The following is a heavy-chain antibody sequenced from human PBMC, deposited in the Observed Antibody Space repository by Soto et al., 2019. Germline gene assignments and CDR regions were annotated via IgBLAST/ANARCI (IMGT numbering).Heavy chain of an antibody. J-gene: IGHJ4*02. V-gene: IGHV3-53*02. CDR3: ATYTSVDY. D-gene: IGHD6-25*01. Sequence: EVQLVETGGGLIQPGGSLRLSCAASGFTVSNNYMSWVRQAPGKGLEWVSLIYSGGRTFYADSVKGRFTICRDNSKNTLFLQMNSLRAEDTAVYFCATYTSVDYWGQGTLVTVSS. CDR1: GFTVSNNY. CDR2: IYSGGRT.